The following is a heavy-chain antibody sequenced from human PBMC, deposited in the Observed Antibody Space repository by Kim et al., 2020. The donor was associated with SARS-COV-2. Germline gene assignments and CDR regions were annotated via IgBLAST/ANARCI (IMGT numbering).Heavy chain of an antibody. J-gene: IGHJ3*02. V-gene: IGHV3-30*18. CDR2: ISYDGSNK. D-gene: IGHD3-22*01. CDR1: GFTFSSYG. Sequence: GGSLRLSCAASGFTFSSYGMHWVRQAPGKGLEWVAVISYDGSNKYYADSVKGRFTISRDNSKNTLYLQMNSLRAEDTAVYYCAKDPTMIVVESSRAFDIWGQGTMVTVSS. CDR3: AKDPTMIVVESSRAFDI.